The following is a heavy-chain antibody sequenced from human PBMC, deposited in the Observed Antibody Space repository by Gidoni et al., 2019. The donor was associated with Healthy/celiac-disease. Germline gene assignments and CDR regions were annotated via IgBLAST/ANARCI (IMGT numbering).Heavy chain of an antibody. Sequence: QVQLVQSGAEVKKPGSSVKVSCKASGGTFRSSTIRWVRQAPGQGLEGMGRIIPILGIANYAQKFQGRVTITADKSTSTAYMELSSLRSEDTAVYYCARGVEHIVVVTGRDYYYGMDVWGQGTTVTVSS. J-gene: IGHJ6*02. D-gene: IGHD2-21*02. V-gene: IGHV1-69*02. CDR2: IIPILGIA. CDR1: GGTFRSST. CDR3: ARGVEHIVVVTGRDYYYGMDV.